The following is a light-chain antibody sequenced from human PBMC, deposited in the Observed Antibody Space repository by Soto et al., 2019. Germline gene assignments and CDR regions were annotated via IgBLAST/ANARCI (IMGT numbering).Light chain of an antibody. J-gene: IGLJ2*01. CDR2: EVN. V-gene: IGLV2-8*01. CDR1: GIDDYDYNF. CDR3: RTFAVSPVI. Sequence: QSALTQPPSASGSAGHSVTIPCTGTGIDDYDYNFVSWYQHHPGKVPKLIIFEVNKRPSGVPDRFSGSKSGTTASLTGSGLQADDEADYYCRTFAVSPVIFGGGTKLTVL.